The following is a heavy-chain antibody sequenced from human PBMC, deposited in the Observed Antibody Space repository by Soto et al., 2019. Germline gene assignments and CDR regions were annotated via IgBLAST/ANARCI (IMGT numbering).Heavy chain of an antibody. D-gene: IGHD1-26*01. J-gene: IGHJ1*01. Sequence: PGGSLRLSCAASGFTFSSYSMNWVRQAPGKGLEWVSSISSSSSYIYYADSVKGRFTISRDNAKNSLYLEMNSLRAEDTAVYYCARDPSDLWEPDQYFRHWGQGTLVTVFS. V-gene: IGHV3-21*01. CDR3: ARDPSDLWEPDQYFRH. CDR2: ISSSSSYI. CDR1: GFTFSSYS.